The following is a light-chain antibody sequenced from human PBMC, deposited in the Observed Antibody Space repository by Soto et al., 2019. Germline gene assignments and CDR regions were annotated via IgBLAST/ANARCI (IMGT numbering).Light chain of an antibody. CDR1: LSVSVY. Sequence: VVLTQSPATLSLSPGERATLSCRTSLSVSVYLDWYKHKPGQAPRLLISDASSRATGIPDRFSGSGSGTEFTLTISSLKPDDFETYYCQHYNSYSEAFGQGTKVDIK. J-gene: IGKJ1*01. CDR3: QHYNSYSEA. V-gene: IGKV3-11*01. CDR2: DAS.